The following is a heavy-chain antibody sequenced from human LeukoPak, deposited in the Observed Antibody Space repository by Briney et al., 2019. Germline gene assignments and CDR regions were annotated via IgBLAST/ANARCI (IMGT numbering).Heavy chain of an antibody. V-gene: IGHV1-2*02. CDR1: GYTFTGYY. Sequence: ASVTVSCKASGYTFTGYYMHWVRQAPGQGLEWMGWINPNSGGTNYAQKFQGRVTMTRDTSISTAYMELSRLRSDDTAVYYCARDSPRGYSYGRLFYWGQGTLVTVSS. D-gene: IGHD5-18*01. CDR2: INPNSGGT. J-gene: IGHJ4*02. CDR3: ARDSPRGYSYGRLFY.